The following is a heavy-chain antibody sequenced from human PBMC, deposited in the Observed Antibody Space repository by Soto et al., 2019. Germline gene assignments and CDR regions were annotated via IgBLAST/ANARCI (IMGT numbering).Heavy chain of an antibody. J-gene: IGHJ3*02. Sequence: GGSLRLSCAASGFTFSDYYMSWIRQAPGKGLEWVSYISSSGSTIYYADSVKGRFTISRDNAKNSLYLQMNSLRAEDTAVYYCARHKSTSWDAFDIWGQGTMVTVSS. V-gene: IGHV3-11*01. CDR1: GFTFSDYY. CDR2: ISSSGSTI. CDR3: ARHKSTSWDAFDI. D-gene: IGHD2-2*01.